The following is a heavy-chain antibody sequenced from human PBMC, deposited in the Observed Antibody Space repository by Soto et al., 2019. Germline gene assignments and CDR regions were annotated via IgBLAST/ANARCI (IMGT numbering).Heavy chain of an antibody. V-gene: IGHV3-64*01. CDR1: GFIFSNYA. CDR2: INSHGDST. Sequence: PGGSLRLSCAASGFIFSNYAIHWVRQAPGKGLEYVSAINSHGDSTYYANSVKGRFTISRDNSKNTLYLQMGSLRTEDMAVYYCARRDGYNFDYWGQGTLVTVSS. J-gene: IGHJ4*02. D-gene: IGHD5-12*01. CDR3: ARRDGYNFDY.